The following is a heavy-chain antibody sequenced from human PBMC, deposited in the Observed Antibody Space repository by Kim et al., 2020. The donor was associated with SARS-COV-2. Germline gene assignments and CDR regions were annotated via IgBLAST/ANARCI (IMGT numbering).Heavy chain of an antibody. V-gene: IGHV1-69*13. CDR3: ARGGYYDILTGYYNRPGGNAFDI. CDR1: GGTFSSYA. J-gene: IGHJ3*02. D-gene: IGHD3-9*01. CDR2: IIPIFGTA. Sequence: SVKVSCKASGGTFSSYAISWVRQAPGQGLEWMGGIIPIFGTANYAQKFQGRVTITADESTSTAYMELSSLRSEDTAVYYCARGGYYDILTGYYNRPGGNAFDIWGQGTMVTVSS.